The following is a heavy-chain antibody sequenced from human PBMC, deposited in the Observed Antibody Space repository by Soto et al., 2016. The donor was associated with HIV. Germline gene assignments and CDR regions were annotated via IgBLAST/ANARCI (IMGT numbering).Heavy chain of an antibody. CDR2: VDYSGGT. D-gene: IGHD1-7*01. V-gene: IGHV4-59*01. J-gene: IGHJ3*01. Sequence: QVQLQESGPGLVKPSETLSLTCSVSGASISNYYWSWIRQPRGKGLEWIGNVDYSGGTNYNPSLKSRVSISVDTSKNQFSLKLTSVNATDTAVYYCARVVNYRTDWHTISRGLGNYVGGQG. CDR3: ARVVNYRTDWHTISRGLGNYV. CDR1: GASISNYY.